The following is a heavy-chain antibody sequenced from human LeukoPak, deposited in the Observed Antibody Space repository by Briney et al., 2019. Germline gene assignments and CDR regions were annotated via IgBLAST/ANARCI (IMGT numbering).Heavy chain of an antibody. V-gene: IGHV4-59*01. CDR3: ARDPGIGVVVVAPIGAFDI. CDR2: IYYSGST. CDR1: GGSISSYY. D-gene: IGHD2-15*01. J-gene: IGHJ3*02. Sequence: SETLSLTCTVSGGSISSYYWSWIRQPPGKGLEWIGYIYYSGSTNYIPSLKSRVTISVDTSKNQFSLKPSSVAAADTAVYYCARDPGIGVVVVAPIGAFDIWGQGTMVTVSS.